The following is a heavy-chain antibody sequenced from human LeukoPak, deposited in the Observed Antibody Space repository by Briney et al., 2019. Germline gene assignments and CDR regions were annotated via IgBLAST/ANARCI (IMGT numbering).Heavy chain of an antibody. Sequence: ASVKVSCKASGYTFTGYYMHWVRQAPGQGLEWMGWINPNSGGTNYAQKFQGRVTMTRDTSIGTAYMELSRLRSDDTAVYYCARMVSWSAAGGDYWGQGTLVTVSS. CDR2: INPNSGGT. D-gene: IGHD6-13*01. V-gene: IGHV1-2*02. J-gene: IGHJ4*02. CDR1: GYTFTGYY. CDR3: ARMVSWSAAGGDY.